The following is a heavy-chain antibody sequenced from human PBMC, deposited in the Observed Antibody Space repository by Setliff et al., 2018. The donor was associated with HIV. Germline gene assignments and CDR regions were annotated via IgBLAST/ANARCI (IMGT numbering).Heavy chain of an antibody. CDR1: GGSFSGYH. J-gene: IGHJ4*02. CDR2: INHTGNT. D-gene: IGHD1-26*01. Sequence: PSETLSLTCAVYGGSFSGYHWNWIRQFPGKGLGWIGEINHTGNTQYNPSLKSRVTMSEETSKNQFSLKLKSVTAADTAIYFCARGKGGLVGPAEFDYWGPGTLVTVSS. V-gene: IGHV4-34*01. CDR3: ARGKGGLVGPAEFDY.